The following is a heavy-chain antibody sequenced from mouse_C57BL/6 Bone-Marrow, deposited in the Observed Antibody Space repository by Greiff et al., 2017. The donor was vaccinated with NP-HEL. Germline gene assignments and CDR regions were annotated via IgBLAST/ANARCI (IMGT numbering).Heavy chain of an antibody. D-gene: IGHD1-2*01. V-gene: IGHV7-3*02. CDR3: SRDTATRSMDY. CDR2: IRNKANGYTT. Sequence: EVELVESGGGLVQPGGSLRLSCATSGFTFTDFYMTWVRQPPGKALEWLGFIRNKANGYTTEYSASVKGRFTISRDNSHSILYLQMNTLRAEDSATYYCSRDTATRSMDYWGQGTSVTVSS. J-gene: IGHJ4*01. CDR1: GFTFTDFY.